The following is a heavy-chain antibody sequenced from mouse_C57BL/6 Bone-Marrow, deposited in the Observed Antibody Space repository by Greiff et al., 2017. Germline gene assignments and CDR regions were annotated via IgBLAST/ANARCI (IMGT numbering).Heavy chain of an antibody. V-gene: IGHV5-16*01. CDR3: AREGSSLYAMDY. D-gene: IGHD1-1*01. Sequence: EVMLVVSEGGLVQPGSSMKLSCTASGFTFSDYYMAWVRQVPEKGLEWVANINYDGSSTYYLDSLKSRFIISRDNAKNILYLQMSSLKSEDTATYYCAREGSSLYAMDYWGQGTSVTVSS. CDR1: GFTFSDYY. J-gene: IGHJ4*01. CDR2: INYDGSST.